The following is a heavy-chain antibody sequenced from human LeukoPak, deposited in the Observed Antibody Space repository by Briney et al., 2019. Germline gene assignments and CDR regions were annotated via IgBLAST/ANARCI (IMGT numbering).Heavy chain of an antibody. D-gene: IGHD5-18*01. CDR3: AMLNVDTRMDGDY. CDR1: GFPFSVYN. J-gene: IGHJ4*02. CDR2: ITGSSNYI. V-gene: IGHV3-21*01. Sequence: GGSLRLSCVVSGFPFSVYNMNWVRQAPRKGLEWVSLITGSSNYISYADSVKSRFNITRENAKNSLYLQMNSLRAEDTAVYYCAMLNVDTRMDGDYWGQGTLVTVSS.